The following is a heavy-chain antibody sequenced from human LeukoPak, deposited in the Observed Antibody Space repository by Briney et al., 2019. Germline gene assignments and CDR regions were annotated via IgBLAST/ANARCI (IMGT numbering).Heavy chain of an antibody. D-gene: IGHD5-12*01. CDR2: IKQDGSEK. CDR3: ARDNEGNIVATIVPFGMDV. Sequence: GGSLRLSCAASGITFSSYWMHWVRQAPGKGLEWVANIKQDGSEKYYVDSVKGRFTISRDNAKNSLYLQMNSLRAEDTAVYCCARDNEGNIVATIVPFGMDVWGQGTTVTVSS. CDR1: GITFSSYW. V-gene: IGHV3-7*01. J-gene: IGHJ6*02.